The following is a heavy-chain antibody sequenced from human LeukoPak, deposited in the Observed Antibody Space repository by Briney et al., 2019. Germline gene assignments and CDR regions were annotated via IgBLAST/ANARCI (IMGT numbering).Heavy chain of an antibody. CDR2: ISYDGSNK. CDR3: AMGGRAVTSFDY. CDR1: GFTFSSYG. V-gene: IGHV3-30*03. Sequence: GGSLRLSCAASGFTFSSYGMHWVRQAPGKGLEWVAVISYDGSNKYYADSVKGRFTISRDNSKNTLYLQMNSLRAEDTAVYYCAMGGRAVTSFDYWGQGTLVTVSS. J-gene: IGHJ4*02. D-gene: IGHD3-16*01.